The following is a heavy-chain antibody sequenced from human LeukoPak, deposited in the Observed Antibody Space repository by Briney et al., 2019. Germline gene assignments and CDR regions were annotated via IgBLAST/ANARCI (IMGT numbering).Heavy chain of an antibody. J-gene: IGHJ6*02. CDR1: GGTFSSYA. CDR2: IIPIFGTA. V-gene: IGHV1-69*13. Sequence: ASVKVSCKASGGTFSSYAISWVRQTPGQGLEWMGGIIPIFGTANYAQKFQGRVTITADESTSTAYMELSNLRSEDTAVYYCARGHVHYYYYYGMDVWGQGTTVTVSS. CDR3: ARGHVHYYYYYGMDV.